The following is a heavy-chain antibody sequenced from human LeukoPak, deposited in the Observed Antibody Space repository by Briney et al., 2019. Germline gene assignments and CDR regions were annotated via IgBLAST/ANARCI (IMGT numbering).Heavy chain of an antibody. CDR1: GGSISSGGYY. CDR3: ARDRLATGGMDV. Sequence: PSETLSLTCTVSGGSISSGGYYWSWIRQYSGKGLEWIGHIYYSGSTHYNPSLKSRVTISVDKAKNQFSLKMRSVTAADTAVYYCARDRLATGGMDVWGQGTTVTVSS. V-gene: IGHV4-31*03. J-gene: IGHJ6*02. D-gene: IGHD1-26*01. CDR2: IYYSGST.